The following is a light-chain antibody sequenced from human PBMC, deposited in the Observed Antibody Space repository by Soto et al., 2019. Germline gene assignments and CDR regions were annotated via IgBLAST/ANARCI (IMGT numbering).Light chain of an antibody. V-gene: IGLV1-40*01. CDR3: QSYDSTLRARYV. Sequence: QSVLTQPPSVSGAPGQRVTISCTGSSSNIGANYDVHWYQHRPGTAPKLLIFGNTNRPSGVPDRFSGSKSGTSASLAITGLQAEDEGDYYCQSYDSTLRARYVFGTGTKVTVL. CDR2: GNT. CDR1: SSNIGANYD. J-gene: IGLJ1*01.